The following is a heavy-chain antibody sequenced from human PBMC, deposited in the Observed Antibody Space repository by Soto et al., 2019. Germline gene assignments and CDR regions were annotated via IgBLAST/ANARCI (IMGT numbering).Heavy chain of an antibody. J-gene: IGHJ6*02. D-gene: IGHD4-17*01. CDR1: GFTFSGSA. V-gene: IGHV3-73*01. Sequence: PGGSLRLSCAASGFTFSGSAMHWVRQASGKGLEWVGRIRSKANSYATAYAASVKGRFTISRDDSKNTAYLQMNSLKTEDTAVYYCTGDYGDYVNYYYGMDVWGQGTTVTVSS. CDR2: IRSKANSYAT. CDR3: TGDYGDYVNYYYGMDV.